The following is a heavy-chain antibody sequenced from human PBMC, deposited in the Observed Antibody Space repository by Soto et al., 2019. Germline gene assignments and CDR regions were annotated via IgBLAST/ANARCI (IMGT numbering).Heavy chain of an antibody. V-gene: IGHV1-69*01. CDR1: GGTFSSYA. J-gene: IGHJ6*02. Sequence: QVQLVQSGAEVKKPGSSVKVSCKASGGTFSSYAISWVRQAPGQGLEWMGGIIPISGTANYAQKFQGRVTITADESTSTAYMELSSLRSEDTAVYSCARSQGSSTSLEIYYYYYYGMGVWGQGTTVTVSS. D-gene: IGHD2-2*01. CDR2: IIPISGTA. CDR3: ARSQGSSTSLEIYYYYYYGMGV.